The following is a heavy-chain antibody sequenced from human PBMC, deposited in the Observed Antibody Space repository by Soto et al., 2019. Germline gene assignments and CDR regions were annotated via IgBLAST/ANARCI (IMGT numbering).Heavy chain of an antibody. CDR2: IIPIFGTA. V-gene: IGHV1-69*05. J-gene: IGHJ4*02. CDR1: GGTFSSYA. D-gene: IGHD2-21*02. CDR3: ARSIVVVTAADY. Sequence: ASVKVSCKASGGTFSSYAISWVRQAPGQGLEWMGGIIPIFGTANYAQKFQGRVTITRDTSASKAYMELSSLRSEDTAVYYCARSIVVVTAADYWGQGTLVTVSS.